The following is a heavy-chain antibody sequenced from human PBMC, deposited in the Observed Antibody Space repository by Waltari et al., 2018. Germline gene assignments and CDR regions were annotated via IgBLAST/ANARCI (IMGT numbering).Heavy chain of an antibody. D-gene: IGHD2-2*01. J-gene: IGHJ4*02. CDR1: GDPISGNYW. Sequence: QVHLQESGQGLVKPSGTLSLTCAVSGDPISGNYWWSWVRQSPEKGLEWIGQVHHSGKTHYNPSLQSRVAISVDKPKNQFSLNLNSVTAADTAIYYCAGDRAIGLFFDYWGRGTLVTVSS. CDR2: VHHSGKT. V-gene: IGHV4-4*02. CDR3: AGDRAIGLFFDY.